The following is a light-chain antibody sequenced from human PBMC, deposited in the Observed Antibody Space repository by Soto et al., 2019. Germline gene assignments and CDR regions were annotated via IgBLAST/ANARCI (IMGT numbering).Light chain of an antibody. CDR3: QQYSNWPSWT. CDR2: GAC. CDR1: QSVSSN. J-gene: IGKJ1*01. V-gene: IGKV3-15*01. Sequence: ELPMTQSPATLSVSPGDSATVSWRGSQSVSSNLAWYQQKPGQAPRLLIYGACTRATGIPARFSGSGSGTEFTLTISSLQSEDFAVYYCQQYSNWPSWTXGQGTKVDIK.